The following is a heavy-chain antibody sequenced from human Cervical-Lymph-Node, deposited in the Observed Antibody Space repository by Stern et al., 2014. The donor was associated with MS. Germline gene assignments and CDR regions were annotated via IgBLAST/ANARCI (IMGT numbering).Heavy chain of an antibody. Sequence: EMQLVESGGTLVQPGGSLRLSCAASGSTVNSNYMTWVRQAPGKGLEWVSIFYSGISTYYAESVKGRFSFSIDNSQNTLYLQMNNLRVEDTAMYYCTREMAARRLDPWGQGTLVTVSA. CDR2: FYSGIST. V-gene: IGHV3-66*01. CDR3: TREMAARRLDP. J-gene: IGHJ5*02. D-gene: IGHD5-24*01. CDR1: GSTVNSNY.